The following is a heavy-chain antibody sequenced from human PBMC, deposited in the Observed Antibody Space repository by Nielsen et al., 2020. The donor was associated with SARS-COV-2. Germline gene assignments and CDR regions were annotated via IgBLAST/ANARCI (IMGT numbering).Heavy chain of an antibody. CDR1: GFTFSNYW. D-gene: IGHD6-19*01. V-gene: IGHV3-7*05. CDR2: IKQDGSEK. J-gene: IGHJ3*02. Sequence: GGSLRLSCAASGFTFSNYWMNWVRQAPGKGLEWVANIKQDGSEKYYVDSVKGRFTISRDNAKNSLSLQMNSLRAEDTAVYYCAKSLSGPWPRAFDIWGQGTMVTVSS. CDR3: AKSLSGPWPRAFDI.